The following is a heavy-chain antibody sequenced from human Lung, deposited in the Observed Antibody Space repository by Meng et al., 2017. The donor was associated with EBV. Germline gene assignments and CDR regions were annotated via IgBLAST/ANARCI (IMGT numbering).Heavy chain of an antibody. CDR1: GYTFGSYG. V-gene: IGHV1-18*01. CDR3: ASGTPGRSYCDY. J-gene: IGHJ4*02. D-gene: IGHD2-15*01. Sequence: QVGAGGKKPGASVRVSCKASGYTFGSYGICWVRQAPGQGLEWMGWFVNYVDTYPAPKFQGRVTMTTDTHTNTAFMELRSLTSDDTAVYYCASGTPGRSYCDYWGQGTLVTVSS. CDR2: FVNYVDT.